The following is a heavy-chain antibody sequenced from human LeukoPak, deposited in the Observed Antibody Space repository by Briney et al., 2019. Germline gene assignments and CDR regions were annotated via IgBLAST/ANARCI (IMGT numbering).Heavy chain of an antibody. J-gene: IGHJ4*02. CDR1: GFTFSSYA. CDR3: ARHRSSWLIDY. CDR2: ITHSGSTI. V-gene: IGHV3-48*01. Sequence: PGGSLRLSCAASGFTFSSYAMNWLRQAPGKGLEWISYITHSGSTITYADSVKGRFTISRDNAKNSLYLQMNSLRAEDTAVYYCARHRSSWLIDYWGQGTLVTVSS. D-gene: IGHD6-6*01.